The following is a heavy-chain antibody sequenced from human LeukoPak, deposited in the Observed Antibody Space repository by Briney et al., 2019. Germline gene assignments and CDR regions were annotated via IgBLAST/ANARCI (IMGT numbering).Heavy chain of an antibody. Sequence: GGSLRLSCAASGFAFSSYAMHWVRQAPGKWLEWVAVISYDGSNKYYADSVKGRFTISRDNSKNTLYLQMNSLRAEDTAVYYCARDGIVATDPTFDYWGQGTLVTVSS. CDR3: ARDGIVATDPTFDY. D-gene: IGHD5-12*01. V-gene: IGHV3-30*04. CDR2: ISYDGSNK. CDR1: GFAFSSYA. J-gene: IGHJ4*02.